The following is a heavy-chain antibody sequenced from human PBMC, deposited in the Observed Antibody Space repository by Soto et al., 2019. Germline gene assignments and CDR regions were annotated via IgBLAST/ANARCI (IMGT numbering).Heavy chain of an antibody. J-gene: IGHJ3*02. CDR3: ARLYCSSPSCYSVGAFEI. Sequence: VGSLRLSCAASGFTFSNYGMHWVRQAPGKGLEWVALIWFDGSDKYYADSVKGRFTMSRDNSKNTVYLQMNSLRAEDTAMYYCARLYCSSPSCYSVGAFEIRGQGTMVTVSS. D-gene: IGHD2-2*01. CDR1: GFTFSNYG. V-gene: IGHV3-33*01. CDR2: IWFDGSDK.